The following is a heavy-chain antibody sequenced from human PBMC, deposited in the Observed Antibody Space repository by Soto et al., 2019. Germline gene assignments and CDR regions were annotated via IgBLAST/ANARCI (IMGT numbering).Heavy chain of an antibody. J-gene: IGHJ6*02. CDR1: GASIISANW. D-gene: IGHD3-3*01. V-gene: IGHV4-4*02. Sequence: QVLLEESGPGLVRPSGTLSLTCSFSGASIISANWWVGVRQPPGKGLEWCVEIHHIGSTTYTPSLKSRATISVDKSKNQFSLIMTSVTAADTAVYYCAKRYDFWSGRWYGLGVWGQGTTGTVAS. CDR2: IHHIGST. CDR3: AKRYDFWSGRWYGLGV.